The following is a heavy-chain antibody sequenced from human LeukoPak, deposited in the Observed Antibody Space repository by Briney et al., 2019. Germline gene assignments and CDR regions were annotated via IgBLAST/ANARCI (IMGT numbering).Heavy chain of an antibody. CDR3: GREGYSRRVDY. V-gene: IGHV7-4-1*02. D-gene: IGHD4-11*01. CDR2: INTNTGNP. J-gene: IGHJ4*02. Sequence: GASVKVSCKASGYTFTTYAMMWVRQAPGQGLEGMGWINTNTGNPTYAQGFTGRFVFSSDTSFSTAFLQIISLEAEDTAVYYCGREGYSRRVDYWGQGTLATVSS. CDR1: GYTFTTYA.